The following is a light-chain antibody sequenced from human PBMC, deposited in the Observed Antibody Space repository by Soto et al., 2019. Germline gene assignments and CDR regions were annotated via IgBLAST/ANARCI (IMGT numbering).Light chain of an antibody. V-gene: IGKV3-20*01. J-gene: IGKJ2*01. CDR2: GAS. Sequence: EIVLTQSPGTLSLSPGERATLSCRASQSVSSSYLAWHQQKPGQAPRLLIYGASSRATGIPDRFSGSGSGTDFTLTISRLEPEDFAVYYCQQYGNSPYTFVQGTKLEIK. CDR1: QSVSSSY. CDR3: QQYGNSPYT.